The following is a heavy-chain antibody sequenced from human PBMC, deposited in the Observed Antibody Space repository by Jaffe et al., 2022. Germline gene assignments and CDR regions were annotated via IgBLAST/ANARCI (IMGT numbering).Heavy chain of an antibody. CDR3: ARISSTDYYGSGSPPPDYFDY. Sequence: EVQLVQSGAEVKKPGESLKISCKGSGYSFTSYWIGWVRQMPGKGLEWMGIIYPGDSDTRYSPSFQGQVTISADKSISTAYLQWSSLKASDTAMYYCARISSTDYYGSGSPPPDYFDYWGQGTLVTVSS. J-gene: IGHJ4*02. D-gene: IGHD3-10*01. CDR2: IYPGDSDT. CDR1: GYSFTSYW. V-gene: IGHV5-51*03.